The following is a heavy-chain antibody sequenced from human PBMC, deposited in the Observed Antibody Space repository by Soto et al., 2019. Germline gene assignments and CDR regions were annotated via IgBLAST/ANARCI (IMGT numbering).Heavy chain of an antibody. CDR1: GFTFSSYA. D-gene: IGHD6-19*01. Sequence: EVQLLESGGGLVQPGGSLRLSCAASGFTFSSYAMSWVRQAPGKGLEWVSAISGSSGSTYYADSVKGRFTISRDNSKNTRYLHMNSLRAEDTAVYYCEKGRYSRGWYLDSPFDLRGQGALDAVFS. V-gene: IGHV3-23*01. J-gene: IGHJ5*02. CDR3: EKGRYSRGWYLDSPFDL. CDR2: ISGSSGST.